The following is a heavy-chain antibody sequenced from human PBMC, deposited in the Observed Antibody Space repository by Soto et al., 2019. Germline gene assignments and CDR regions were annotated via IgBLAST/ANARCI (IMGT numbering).Heavy chain of an antibody. Sequence: QVQLVESGGGVVQPGRSLRLSCAASGFTFSSYGMHWVRQAPGKGLEWVAVISYDGSNKYYADSVKGRFTISRDNSKNTLYLQMNSLRAEDTAVYYCAKDRGYYDSSGTYYYYGMDVW. V-gene: IGHV3-30*18. CDR2: ISYDGSNK. CDR1: GFTFSSYG. CDR3: AKDRGYYDSSGTYYYYGMDV. J-gene: IGHJ6*01. D-gene: IGHD3-22*01.